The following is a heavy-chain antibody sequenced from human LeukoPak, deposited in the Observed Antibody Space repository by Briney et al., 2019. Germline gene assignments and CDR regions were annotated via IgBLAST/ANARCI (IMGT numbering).Heavy chain of an antibody. CDR1: GFSLSTSGVG. D-gene: IGHD3-9*01. V-gene: IGHV2-5*02. CDR2: IYWDDDK. J-gene: IGHJ4*02. Sequence: SGPTLVNPTQTLTLTCTFSGFSLSTSGVGVGWIRQPPGKALEWLALIYWDDDKRYSPSLKSRLTITKDTSKNQVVLTMTNMDPVDTATYYCAHSPPTAVYYDILTGYYSEFMYYFDYWGQGTLVTVSS. CDR3: AHSPPTAVYYDILTGYYSEFMYYFDY.